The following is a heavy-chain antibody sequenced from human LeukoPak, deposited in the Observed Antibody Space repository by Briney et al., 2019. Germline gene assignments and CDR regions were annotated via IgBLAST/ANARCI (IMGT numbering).Heavy chain of an antibody. D-gene: IGHD5-18*01. CDR1: GGSISSSSYY. Sequence: PSETLSLTCTVSGGSISSSSYYWDWIRQPPGKGLEWIGSIYHSGSTYYNPSLKSRVTISIDTSKNQFSLKLNSVTAADTAVYYCARPSPSGYSYGRGFDSWGQGTLVTVSS. V-gene: IGHV4-39*01. CDR2: IYHSGST. J-gene: IGHJ4*02. CDR3: ARPSPSGYSYGRGFDS.